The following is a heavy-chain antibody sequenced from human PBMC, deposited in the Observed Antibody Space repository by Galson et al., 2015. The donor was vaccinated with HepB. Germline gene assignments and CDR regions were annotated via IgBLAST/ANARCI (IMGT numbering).Heavy chain of an antibody. CDR2: ISSSSSTI. D-gene: IGHD4-17*01. CDR1: GFTFRSYS. V-gene: IGHV3-48*04. Sequence: SLRLSCAAYGFTFRSYSMNWVRQAPGKGLEWVSYISSSSSTIYYADSVKGRFTISRDNAKNSLYLQMNSLRAEDTAVYYCATTTAHAFDIWGQGTMVTVSS. J-gene: IGHJ3*02. CDR3: ATTTAHAFDI.